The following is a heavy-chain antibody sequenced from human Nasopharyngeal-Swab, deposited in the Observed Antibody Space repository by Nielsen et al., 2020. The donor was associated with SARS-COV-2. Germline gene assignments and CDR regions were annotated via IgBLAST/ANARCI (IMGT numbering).Heavy chain of an antibody. CDR1: GFTFSTYW. D-gene: IGHD2/OR15-2a*01. V-gene: IGHV3-74*01. CDR3: AKDLKGPYFF. J-gene: IGHJ4*02. CDR2: INIDGSST. Sequence: GESLKISCAASGFTFSTYWMHWVRQAPGKGLVWVSRINIDGSSTRHADSVKGRFTISRDNGKNTLYLQMNSLRAEDTAIYYCAKDLKGPYFFWGQGTLVTVSS.